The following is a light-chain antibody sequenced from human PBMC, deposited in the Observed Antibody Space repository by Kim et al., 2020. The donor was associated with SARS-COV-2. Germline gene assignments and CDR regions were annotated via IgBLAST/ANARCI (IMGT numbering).Light chain of an antibody. CDR1: QDIGND. CDR3: LQHRTYPIT. V-gene: IGKV1-17*01. Sequence: AYVGVRVTVTCRASQDIGNDLGWYQQKPGSAPKRLIYGASNLQSGVPSRFSGSGSGTEFTLTINSLQPEDFVTYFCLQHRTYPITFGQGTRLEIK. J-gene: IGKJ5*01. CDR2: GAS.